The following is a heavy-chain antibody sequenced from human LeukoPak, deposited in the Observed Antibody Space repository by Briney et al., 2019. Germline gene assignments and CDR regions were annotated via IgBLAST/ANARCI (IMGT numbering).Heavy chain of an antibody. CDR3: ARDDPSGSYIDY. CDR2: IYSSGTT. V-gene: IGHV3-66*01. J-gene: IGHJ4*02. CDR1: GFTVSSNY. D-gene: IGHD1-26*01. Sequence: PGGSLRLSCAASGFTVSSNYMTWVRQAPGKGLEWLSVIYSSGTTYYADSVKGRFTISRDNSKNTLYLQMNSLRAEDTAVYYCARDDPSGSYIDYWGQGTLVTVSS.